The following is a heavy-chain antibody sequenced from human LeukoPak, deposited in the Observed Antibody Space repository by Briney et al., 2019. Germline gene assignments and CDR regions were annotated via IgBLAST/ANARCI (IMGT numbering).Heavy chain of an antibody. CDR2: IYYSGST. V-gene: IGHV4-39*01. D-gene: IGHD3-22*01. J-gene: IGHJ3*02. CDR1: GGSISSSSYY. CDR3: ARNFYYDSSGYYRSAFDI. Sequence: PSETLSLTCTVSGGSISSSSYYWGWIRQPPGKGLEWIGSIYYSGSTYYNPSLKSRVTISVDTSKNQLSLKLSSVTAADTAVYYCARNFYYDSSGYYRSAFDIWGQGTMVTVSS.